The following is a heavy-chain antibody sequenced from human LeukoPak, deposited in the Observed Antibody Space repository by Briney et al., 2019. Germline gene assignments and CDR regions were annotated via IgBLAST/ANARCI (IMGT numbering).Heavy chain of an antibody. V-gene: IGHV4-59*01. CDR2: IYYSGST. Sequence: SETLSLTCTVSGGSISGYYWSWIRQPPGKGLEWIGYIYYSGSTNYNPSLKSRVTISVDTSKNQFSLKLSSVTAADTAVYYCARDAYYYDSSGYIGAFDIWGQGTMVTVSS. CDR1: GGSISGYY. J-gene: IGHJ3*02. CDR3: ARDAYYYDSSGYIGAFDI. D-gene: IGHD3-22*01.